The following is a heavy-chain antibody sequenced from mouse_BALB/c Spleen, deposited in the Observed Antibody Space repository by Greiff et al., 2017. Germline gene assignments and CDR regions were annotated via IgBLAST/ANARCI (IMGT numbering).Heavy chain of an antibody. J-gene: IGHJ1*01. V-gene: IGHV1S81*02. CDR2: INPSNGRT. CDR1: GYTFTSSW. Sequence: QVQLQQPGAELVKPGASVKLSCKASGYTFTSSWMHWVKQRPGQGLEWIGEINPSNGRTNYNEKFKSKATLTVDKSSSTAYMQLSSLTSEDSAVYYCARGIGYFDVWGAGTTVTVSS. CDR3: ARGIGYFDV.